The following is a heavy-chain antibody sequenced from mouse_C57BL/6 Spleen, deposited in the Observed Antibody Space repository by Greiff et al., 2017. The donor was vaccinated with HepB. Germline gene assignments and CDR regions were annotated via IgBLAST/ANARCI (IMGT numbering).Heavy chain of an antibody. CDR3: ARGGSPFAC. Sequence: VKLVESGAELVKPGASVKISCKASGYSFSSYWFNWVKQRPGMGLGWLVQIYLGDGDTNFNGKLKGMATLTADKSSSTAYMQLSSLTSEASAVYFCARGGSPFACWGQGTTLTVSS. CDR2: IYLGDGDT. J-gene: IGHJ2*01. CDR1: GYSFSSYW. V-gene: IGHV1-80*01.